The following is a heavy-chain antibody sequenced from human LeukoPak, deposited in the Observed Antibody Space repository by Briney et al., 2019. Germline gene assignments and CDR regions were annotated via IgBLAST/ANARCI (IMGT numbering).Heavy chain of an antibody. Sequence: PGGSLRLSCAASGFTFSSYGMHWVRQAPGKGLEWVAVISNDGSNKYYADSVKGRFTISRDNSKNTLYLQMNSLRAEDTAVYYCARVISSGWYSFDYWGQGTLVTVSP. CDR1: GFTFSSYG. CDR2: ISNDGSNK. V-gene: IGHV3-30*03. CDR3: ARVISSGWYSFDY. J-gene: IGHJ4*02. D-gene: IGHD6-19*01.